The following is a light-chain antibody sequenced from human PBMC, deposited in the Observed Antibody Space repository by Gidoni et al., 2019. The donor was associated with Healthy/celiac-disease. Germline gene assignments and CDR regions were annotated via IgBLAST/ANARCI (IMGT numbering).Light chain of an antibody. CDR2: KAS. Sequence: DIQITPSPSTLSASVGDRVTITCRASQSISSWLAWYQQKPGKAPKLLIYKASSLESGVPSRFSGSGSGTEFTLTISSLQPDDFATYYCQQYNSYSFTFGPGTKVDIK. J-gene: IGKJ3*01. CDR1: QSISSW. V-gene: IGKV1-5*03. CDR3: QQYNSYSFT.